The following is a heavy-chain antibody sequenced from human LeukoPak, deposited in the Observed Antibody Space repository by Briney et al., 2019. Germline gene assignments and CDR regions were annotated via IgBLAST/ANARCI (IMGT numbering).Heavy chain of an antibody. CDR3: AKALEYGGYFDY. CDR1: GFTFDDYA. J-gene: IGHJ4*02. V-gene: IGHV3-9*01. Sequence: PGRSLRLSCAASGFTFDDYAMHWVRQAPGKGLEWVSGISWNSGSIGYADSVKGRFTISRDNAKNSPYLQMNSLRAEDTALYYCAKALEYGGYFDYWGQGTLVTVSS. CDR2: ISWNSGSI. D-gene: IGHD4/OR15-4a*01.